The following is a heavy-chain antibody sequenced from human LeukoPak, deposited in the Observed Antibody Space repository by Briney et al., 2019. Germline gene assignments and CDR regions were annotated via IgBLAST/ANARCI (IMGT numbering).Heavy chain of an antibody. V-gene: IGHV1-2*02. J-gene: IGHJ4*02. CDR2: INPNSGGT. D-gene: IGHD5-12*01. CDR3: ARVGEYSGYDADNYFDY. Sequence: GASVKVSCKASGYTFTGYYMHWVRQAPGQGLEWMGWINPNSGGTNYAQKFQGRVTMTRDTSISTAYMELSSLRSEDTAVYYCARVGEYSGYDADNYFDYWGQGTLVTVSS. CDR1: GYTFTGYY.